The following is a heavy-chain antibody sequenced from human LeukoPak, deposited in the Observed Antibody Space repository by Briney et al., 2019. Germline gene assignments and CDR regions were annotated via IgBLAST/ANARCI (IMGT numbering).Heavy chain of an antibody. CDR3: AKDVGKWESLHFFDY. J-gene: IGHJ4*02. Sequence: EGSLRLSCLTSGFTFSTNAMSWVRQAPGKGLEWISGISGSGASTYYADSVTGRFTISRDNSRNTLYLQMNSLRGDDPAVYYCAKDVGKWESLHFFDYWGQGTLVTVSS. V-gene: IGHV3-23*01. CDR2: ISGSGAST. D-gene: IGHD1-26*01. CDR1: GFTFSTNA.